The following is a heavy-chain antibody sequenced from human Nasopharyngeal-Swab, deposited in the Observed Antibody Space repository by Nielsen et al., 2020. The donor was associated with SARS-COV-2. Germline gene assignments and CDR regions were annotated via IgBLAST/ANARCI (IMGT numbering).Heavy chain of an antibody. Sequence: ASVKVSCKASGYTFTRYYIHWVRPAPGQGLEWMGIINPGGGSARYSQNFQGRVTMTRDTSTNTVYMELYSLTSEDTAVYYCARGGDPREVVAATDCFDPWGQGTLVTVSS. CDR2: INPGGGSA. CDR3: ARGGDPREVVAATDCFDP. CDR1: GYTFTRYY. D-gene: IGHD2-15*01. J-gene: IGHJ5*02. V-gene: IGHV1-46*01.